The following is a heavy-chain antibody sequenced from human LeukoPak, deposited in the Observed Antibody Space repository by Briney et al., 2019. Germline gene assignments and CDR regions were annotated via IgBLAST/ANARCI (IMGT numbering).Heavy chain of an antibody. CDR1: GFIFRYAW. D-gene: IGHD2-15*01. CDR3: VTAKGASVGSGAIDH. Sequence: GGSLRLSCAASGFIFRYAWMNWVRQAPGKGQEWVGRIKSIGDGGTTDYAATVKGRFTISRDDSDATLYLHMNSLKTDDSAVYYCVTAKGASVGSGAIDHWGQGTLVTVSS. CDR2: IKSIGDGGTT. V-gene: IGHV3-15*01. J-gene: IGHJ4*02.